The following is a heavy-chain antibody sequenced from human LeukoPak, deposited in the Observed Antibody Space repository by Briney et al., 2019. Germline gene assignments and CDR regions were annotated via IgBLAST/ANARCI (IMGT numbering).Heavy chain of an antibody. CDR3: AKCDRNYTNGVYFLNYMDV. J-gene: IGHJ6*03. Sequence: GGSLRLSCAASGFTFSNYAMAWVRQAPGKGLEWVSAISAGGSTTYFADSVKGRFTISRDISEGTLHLQMHSLRAEDPAVSYCAKCDRNYTNGVYFLNYMDVWGKGTTVSVSS. D-gene: IGHD2-8*01. CDR2: ISAGGSTT. CDR1: GFTFSNYA. V-gene: IGHV3-23*01.